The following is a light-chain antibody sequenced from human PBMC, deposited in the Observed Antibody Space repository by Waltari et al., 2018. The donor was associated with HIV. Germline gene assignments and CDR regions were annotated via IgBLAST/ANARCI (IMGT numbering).Light chain of an antibody. CDR3: CSYAGSPWM. CDR1: NADVGAHNY. Sequence: QSVLPQPRSLSGSPTTSVTISFHDTNADVGAHNYVSWYQQHPGKAPKLIIYDVTKRPSGVPDRFSGSKSGNTASLTISGLQAEDEADYYCCSYAGSPWMFGGGTRLTVL. V-gene: IGLV2-11*01. CDR2: DVT. J-gene: IGLJ3*02.